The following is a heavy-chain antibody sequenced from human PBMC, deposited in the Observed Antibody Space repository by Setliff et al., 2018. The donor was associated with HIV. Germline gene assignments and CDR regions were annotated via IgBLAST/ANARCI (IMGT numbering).Heavy chain of an antibody. CDR3: TRGRDSNGWYDA. V-gene: IGHV3-21*01. CDR1: GFTFIDYA. Sequence: PGGSLRLSCAASGFTFIDYALNWVRQSPGKGLEWVSSISSSGSYIYYAGSLRGRFTISRDYASNSLYLEMNSLRAEDTAVYYCTRGRDSNGWYDAWGQGTLVTVSS. D-gene: IGHD6-19*01. CDR2: ISSSGSYI. J-gene: IGHJ5*02.